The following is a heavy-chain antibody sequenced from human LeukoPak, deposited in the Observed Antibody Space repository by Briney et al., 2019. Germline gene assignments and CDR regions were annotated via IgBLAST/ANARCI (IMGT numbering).Heavy chain of an antibody. V-gene: IGHV3-30*18. J-gene: IGHJ4*02. CDR3: AKDHDYYGSGSYPNY. CDR2: ISYDGSNK. Sequence: GGSLRLSCAASGFTFSSYGMHWVRQAPGKGLEWVAVISYDGSNKYYADSVKGRSTISRDNSKNTLYLQMNSLRAEDTAVYYCAKDHDYYGSGSYPNYWGQGTLVTVSS. CDR1: GFTFSSYG. D-gene: IGHD3-10*01.